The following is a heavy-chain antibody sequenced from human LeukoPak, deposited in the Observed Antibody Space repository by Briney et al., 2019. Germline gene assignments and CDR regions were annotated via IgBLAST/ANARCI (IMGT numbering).Heavy chain of an antibody. D-gene: IGHD3-3*01. CDR2: VHLDGRT. Sequence: SETLSLTCAASGCTVTSTNWSSWVRQPPGKGLEWIGEVHLDGRTNYNPSLKSRLIMSVDLPENHISLKLTSVTAADTAVYYCAREGGFYRPLDYSGQGTLVTVSS. V-gene: IGHV4-4*02. CDR3: AREGGFYRPLDY. CDR1: GCTVTSTNW. J-gene: IGHJ4*02.